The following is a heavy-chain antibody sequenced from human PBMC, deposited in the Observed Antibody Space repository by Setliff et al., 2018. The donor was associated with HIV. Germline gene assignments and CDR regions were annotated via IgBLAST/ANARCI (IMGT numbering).Heavy chain of an antibody. V-gene: IGHV4-4*02. CDR3: ARSRESSGYYRDYYYYLDV. Sequence: LSLTCAVSGGSISSSNWWSWVRQPPGKGLEWIGEIYQTGSTNYNPSLKSRVTISVDKSKNQFSLKLSSVTAADTAVYYCARSRESSGYYRDYYYYLDVWGKGTTVTVSS. J-gene: IGHJ6*03. CDR1: GGSISSSNW. CDR2: IYQTGST. D-gene: IGHD6-19*01.